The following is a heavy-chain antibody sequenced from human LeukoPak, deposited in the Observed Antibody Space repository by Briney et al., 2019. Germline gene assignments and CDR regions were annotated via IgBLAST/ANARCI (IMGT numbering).Heavy chain of an antibody. CDR2: IYYSGST. CDR1: GGSISSSSYY. J-gene: IGHJ5*02. V-gene: IGHV4-39*01. D-gene: IGHD3-10*01. Sequence: PSETLSLTCTVSGGSISSSSYYWGWIRQPPGKGLEWIGSIYYSGSTYYDPSLKSRVTISVDTSKNQFSLKLSSVTAADTAVYYCARHSLTYYYGSGSYYNGNWFDPWGQGTLVTVSS. CDR3: ARHSLTYYYGSGSYYNGNWFDP.